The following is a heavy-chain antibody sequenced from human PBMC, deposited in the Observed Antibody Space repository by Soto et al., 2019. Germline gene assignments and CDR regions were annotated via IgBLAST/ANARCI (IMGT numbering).Heavy chain of an antibody. CDR3: AKDKVVTPAYYGMDV. D-gene: IGHD2-15*01. J-gene: IGHJ6*02. V-gene: IGHV3-30*18. CDR1: GFTFSSYG. Sequence: GGSLRLSCAASGFTFSSYGMHWVRQAPGKGLEWVAVIPYDGSNKYYADSVKGRFTISRDNSKNTLYLQMNSLRAEDTAVYYCAKDKVVTPAYYGMDVWGQGTTVTVSS. CDR2: IPYDGSNK.